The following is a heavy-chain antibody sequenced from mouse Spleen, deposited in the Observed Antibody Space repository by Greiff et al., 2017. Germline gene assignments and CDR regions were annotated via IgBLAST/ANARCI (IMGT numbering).Heavy chain of an antibody. Sequence: QVQLQQPGAELVRPGSSVKLSCKASGYTFTSYWMHWVKQRPIQGLEWIGNIDPSDSETHYNQKFKDKATLTVDKSSSTAYMRLSSLTSEDSAVYYCARGDYDPWFAYWGQGTLVTVSA. D-gene: IGHD2-4*01. J-gene: IGHJ3*01. CDR1: GYTFTSYW. V-gene: IGHV1-52*01. CDR2: IDPSDSET. CDR3: ARGDYDPWFAY.